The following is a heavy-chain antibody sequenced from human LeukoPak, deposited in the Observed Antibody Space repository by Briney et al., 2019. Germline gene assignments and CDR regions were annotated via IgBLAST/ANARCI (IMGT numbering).Heavy chain of an antibody. V-gene: IGHV1-3*01. CDR3: ARPLWFGDVDGMDV. CDR1: GYTFTSYA. CDR2: INAGNGNT. Sequence: ASVKVSCKASGYTFTSYAMHWVRQAPGQRLEWMGWINAGNGNTKYSQKFQGRVTITRDTSASTAYMELSSLRSEDTAVYYCARPLWFGDVDGMDVWGQGTTVTVSS. D-gene: IGHD3-10*01. J-gene: IGHJ6*02.